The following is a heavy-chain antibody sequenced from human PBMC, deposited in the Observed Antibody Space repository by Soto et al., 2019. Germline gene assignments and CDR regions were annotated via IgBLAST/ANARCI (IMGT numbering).Heavy chain of an antibody. Sequence: VGSLRLSCVISGFTFSDNSILWVRQAPGKGLEWVSFIGNGGDIFYAESVRGRFTISRDYAKNSVDLQMNSLRAEDTAVYYCARDPRGNTNDYFDYWGQGALVTVSS. CDR2: IGNGGDI. D-gene: IGHD1-7*01. CDR3: ARDPRGNTNDYFDY. J-gene: IGHJ4*02. CDR1: GFTFSDNS. V-gene: IGHV3-21*01.